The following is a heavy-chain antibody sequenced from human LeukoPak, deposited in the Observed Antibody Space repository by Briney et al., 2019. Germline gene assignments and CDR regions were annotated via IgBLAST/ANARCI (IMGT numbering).Heavy chain of an antibody. D-gene: IGHD3-22*01. V-gene: IGHV1-46*01. J-gene: IGHJ6*02. Sequence: ASVKVSCQASGYTFTSYYMHWVRQAAGQWLEGMGIINPSGLTTSYAQKFQGRVTMTRDTSTSTVYMELSSLRSEDTAVYYCASPTPSYYYDSSGPGWGDYYYYGMDVWGQGTTVTVSS. CDR1: GYTFTSYY. CDR2: INPSGLTT. CDR3: ASPTPSYYYDSSGPGWGDYYYYGMDV.